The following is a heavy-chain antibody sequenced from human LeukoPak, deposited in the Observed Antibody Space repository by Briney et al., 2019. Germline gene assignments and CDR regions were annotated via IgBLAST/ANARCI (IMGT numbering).Heavy chain of an antibody. D-gene: IGHD2-2*02. V-gene: IGHV1-18*01. CDR1: GYTFTSYA. Sequence: ASVKVSCKASGYTFTSYAINWVRQAPGQGLEWMGWISAYNGNTNYAQKLQGRVTMTTDTSTSTAYMELRSLRSDDTAVYYCARDRGYCSSTSCYTGTLDVWGKGTTVTVSS. CDR3: ARDRGYCSSTSCYTGTLDV. CDR2: ISAYNGNT. J-gene: IGHJ6*04.